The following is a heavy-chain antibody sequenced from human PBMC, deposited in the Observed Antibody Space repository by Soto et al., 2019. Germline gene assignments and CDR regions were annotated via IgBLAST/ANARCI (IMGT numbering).Heavy chain of an antibody. V-gene: IGHV1-18*01. CDR1: GYTFTSYG. J-gene: IGHJ4*02. Sequence: VKVSCKASGYTFTSYGISWVRQAPGQGLEWMGWISAYNGNTNYAQKLQGRVTMTTDTSTSTAYMELRSLRSDDTAVYYCARFARRITIFGVVTAPFDYWGQGTLVTVSS. CDR3: ARFARRITIFGVVTAPFDY. D-gene: IGHD3-3*01. CDR2: ISAYNGNT.